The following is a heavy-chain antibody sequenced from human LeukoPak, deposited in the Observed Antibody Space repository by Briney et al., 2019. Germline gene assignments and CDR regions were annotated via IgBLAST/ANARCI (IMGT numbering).Heavy chain of an antibody. V-gene: IGHV3-20*04. Sequence: GGSLRLSCAASGFIFNEYGMTWVRQIPGKGLEWVSGINGNGGRTGYADSVKGRFTITRDNAKNSLYLQMDSLRAEDTAFFCARLFNAGLGAPLDYGGQGTLVTVSS. D-gene: IGHD1-26*01. J-gene: IGHJ4*02. CDR3: ARLFNAGLGAPLDY. CDR2: INGNGGRT. CDR1: GFIFNEYG.